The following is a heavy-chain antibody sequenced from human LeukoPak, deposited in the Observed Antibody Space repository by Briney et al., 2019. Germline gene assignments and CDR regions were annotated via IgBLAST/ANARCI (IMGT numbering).Heavy chain of an antibody. CDR3: TRYGDSANKVDF. D-gene: IGHD7-27*01. Sequence: GVSLRLSCAASGFTFSGHYMSWIRQARGKGLEWLSHIGISGETSYNADSVKGRFTISRDNGKSTLYLQMNSLRVEDTAVYYCTRYGDSANKVDFWGQGTLVTVSS. CDR1: GFTFSGHY. V-gene: IGHV3-11*01. CDR2: IGISGETS. J-gene: IGHJ4*02.